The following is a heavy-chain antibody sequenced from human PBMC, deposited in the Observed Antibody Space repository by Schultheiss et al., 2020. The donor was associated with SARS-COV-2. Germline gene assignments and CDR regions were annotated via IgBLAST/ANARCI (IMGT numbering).Heavy chain of an antibody. V-gene: IGHV4-59*10. CDR3: ARTTVTTNWFDP. CDR1: GGSFSGYY. Sequence: SETLSLTCAVYGGSFSGYYWSWIRQPAGKGLEWIGRIYTSGSTNYNPSLKSRVTISVDTSKNQFSLKLSSVTAADTAVYYCARTTVTTNWFDPWGQGTLVTVSS. D-gene: IGHD4-11*01. J-gene: IGHJ5*02. CDR2: IYTSGST.